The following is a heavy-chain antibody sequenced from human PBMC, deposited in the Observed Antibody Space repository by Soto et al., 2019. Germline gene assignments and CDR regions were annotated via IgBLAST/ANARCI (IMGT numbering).Heavy chain of an antibody. CDR2: INNDGSSV. CDR1: GFTLRNFW. Sequence: EVQLVESGGGLVQPGGSLRLSCAASGFTLRNFWMLWVRQAPGKGLVWVSRINNDGSSVIYADSVKGRFTFSRDNAQNTLSLQMNSLRAEDTAVFYCARGSCSGDSCHIDYWGQGTLVTVSS. CDR3: ARGSCSGDSCHIDY. V-gene: IGHV3-74*01. D-gene: IGHD2-15*01. J-gene: IGHJ4*02.